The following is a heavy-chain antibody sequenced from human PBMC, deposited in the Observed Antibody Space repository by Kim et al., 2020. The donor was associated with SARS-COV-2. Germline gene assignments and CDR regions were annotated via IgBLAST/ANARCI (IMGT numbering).Heavy chain of an antibody. J-gene: IGHJ4*02. V-gene: IGHV4-31*02. D-gene: IGHD6-6*01. CDR3: ARHSSSSSLFDY. Sequence: YYNPSLKSRVTISVDTSKNQFSLKLSSVTAADTAVYYCARHSSSSSLFDYWGQGTLVTVSS.